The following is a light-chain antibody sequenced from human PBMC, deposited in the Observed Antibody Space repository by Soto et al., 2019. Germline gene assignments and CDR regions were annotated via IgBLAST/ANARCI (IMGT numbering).Light chain of an antibody. J-gene: IGKJ1*01. V-gene: IGKV3-20*01. Sequence: DIVLTQSPCTLSLSPGARATLSCRASQTGNNNYLAWYQHKSGQAPRLLIYGVYTRASGIPDRFSGSGSGTEFTLTITRLEPEDSAVYFCQHYGYSQWTLGQGTKVDIK. CDR1: QTGNNNY. CDR2: GVY. CDR3: QHYGYSQWT.